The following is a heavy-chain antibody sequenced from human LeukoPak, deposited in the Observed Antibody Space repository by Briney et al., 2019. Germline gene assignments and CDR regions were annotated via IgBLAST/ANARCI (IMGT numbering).Heavy chain of an antibody. CDR1: GGSISSYY. D-gene: IGHD6-13*01. CDR3: ARHGDRIAAAGYFDY. J-gene: IGHJ4*02. V-gene: IGHV4-59*08. Sequence: SETLSLTCTASGGSISSYYWSWVRQSPGKGLEWIGFTHNSGNSNYNRSLKSRVTISVDTSKNQFSLKLSSVTAADTAVYYCARHGDRIAAAGYFDYWGQGTLVTVSS. CDR2: THNSGNS.